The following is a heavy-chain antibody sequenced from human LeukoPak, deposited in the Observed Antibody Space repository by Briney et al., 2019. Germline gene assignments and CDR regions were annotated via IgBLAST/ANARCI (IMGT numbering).Heavy chain of an antibody. CDR1: GGTFSSYA. J-gene: IGHJ4*02. V-gene: IGHV1-69*13. CDR2: IIPIFGTA. CDR3: AREKPDSSGCLDY. D-gene: IGHD3-22*01. Sequence: ASVKVSCKASGGTFSSYAISWVRQAPGQGLEWMGGIIPIFGTANYAQKFQGRVTITADESTSIAYMELSSLRSEDTAVYYCAREKPDSSGCLDYWGQGTLVTVSS.